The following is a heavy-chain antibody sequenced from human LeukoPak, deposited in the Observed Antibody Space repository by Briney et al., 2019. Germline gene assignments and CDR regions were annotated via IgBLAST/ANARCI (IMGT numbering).Heavy chain of an antibody. V-gene: IGHV4-59*01. J-gene: IGHJ6*02. CDR2: IYYSGST. CDR3: ARNLNFHYYYGMDV. CDR1: GGSMRSYY. D-gene: IGHD1-20*01. Sequence: SETLSLTCVVSGGSMRSYYWSWIRQPPGKGLEWIGYIYYSGSTNYNPSLKSRVTISVDTSKNQFSLKLSSVTAADTAVYYCARNLNFHYYYGMDVWGQGTTVTVSS.